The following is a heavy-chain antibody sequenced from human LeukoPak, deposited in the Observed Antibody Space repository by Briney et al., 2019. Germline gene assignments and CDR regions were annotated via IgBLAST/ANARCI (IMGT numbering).Heavy chain of an antibody. V-gene: IGHV3-23*01. CDR1: GFTFSNYG. D-gene: IGHD2/OR15-2a*01. CDR3: AKDLSPGHY. CDR2: ISGSGDNT. Sequence: GGSLRLSCAVSGFTFSNYGMNWVRQAPGKGLEWVSAISGSGDNTYYADSVKGRFTISRDNSKNTLYLQMNSLRAGDTAVYSCAKDLSPGHYWGQGILVTVSS. J-gene: IGHJ4*02.